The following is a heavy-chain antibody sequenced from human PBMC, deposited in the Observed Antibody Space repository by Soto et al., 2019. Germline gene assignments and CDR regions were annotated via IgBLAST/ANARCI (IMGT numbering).Heavy chain of an antibody. V-gene: IGHV4-4*02. CDR2: IYHSGST. CDR3: ARGGSVLRYFDWLLEGGDAFDI. CDR1: SGSISSSNW. D-gene: IGHD3-9*01. J-gene: IGHJ3*02. Sequence: SETLSLTCAVSSGSISSSNWWSWVRQPPGKGLEWIGEIYHSGSTNYNPSLKSRVTISVDKSKNQFSLKLSSVTAADTAVYYCARGGSVLRYFDWLLEGGDAFDIWGQGTMVTVSS.